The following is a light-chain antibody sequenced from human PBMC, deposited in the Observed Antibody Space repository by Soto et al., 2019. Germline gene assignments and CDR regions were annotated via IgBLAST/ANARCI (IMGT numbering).Light chain of an antibody. CDR3: QQYVTSPYI. CDR2: GVS. J-gene: IGKJ2*01. CDR1: QSISSSY. V-gene: IGKV3-20*01. Sequence: DIVLTQSPGTLSLSPGERATLSCRASQSISSSYLAWYQQKPGQAPRLLIHGVSTRATGIQDRFSGSGSGTDFTLTISRLEPEDFAVYYCQQYVTSPYIFGQGTKLEIK.